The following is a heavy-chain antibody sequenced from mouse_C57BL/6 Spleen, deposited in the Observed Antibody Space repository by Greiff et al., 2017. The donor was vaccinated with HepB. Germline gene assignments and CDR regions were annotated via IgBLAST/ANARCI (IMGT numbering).Heavy chain of an antibody. Sequence: EVMLVESGGGLVQPGGSLSLSCAASGFTFTDYYMSWVRQPPGKALEWLGFIRNKANGYTTEYSASVKGRFTISRDNSHSILYLQMTALRAEDSATDYCARDTHDGYYLGYVDVWGTGTTVTVSS. V-gene: IGHV7-3*01. J-gene: IGHJ1*03. D-gene: IGHD2-3*01. CDR3: ARDTHDGYYLGYVDV. CDR1: GFTFTDYY. CDR2: IRNKANGYTT.